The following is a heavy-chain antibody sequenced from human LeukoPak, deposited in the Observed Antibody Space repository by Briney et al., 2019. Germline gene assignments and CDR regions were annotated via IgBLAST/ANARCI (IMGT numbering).Heavy chain of an antibody. CDR3: ARELSRFTMIGNRLDGLDL. CDR1: KFTFSHFD. Sequence: PGGSLRLSCVASKFTFSHFDMHWVRQAPGQGLQWLSSLLYNGSDKKYADSVKGRFTISRDNSKNTLFLQMSSLRVEDTAVYYCARELSRFTMIGNRLDGLDLWGQGTMATVTS. J-gene: IGHJ3*01. V-gene: IGHV3-30*03. CDR2: LLYNGSDK. D-gene: IGHD3-22*01.